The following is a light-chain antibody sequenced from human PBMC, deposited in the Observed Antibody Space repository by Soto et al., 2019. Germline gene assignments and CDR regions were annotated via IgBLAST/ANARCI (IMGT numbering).Light chain of an antibody. V-gene: IGKV3-20*01. CDR1: QSVSSSY. CDR2: GAS. Sequence: ENVLTQSPGTLSLSPGERATLSCRASQSVSSSYLAWYQQKPGQAPRLLIYGASSRATGIPDRFSGSGSGTDFTLTISRLEPEDFAVYYCQQYGSSPGGTFGQGTKVDIK. CDR3: QQYGSSPGGT. J-gene: IGKJ1*01.